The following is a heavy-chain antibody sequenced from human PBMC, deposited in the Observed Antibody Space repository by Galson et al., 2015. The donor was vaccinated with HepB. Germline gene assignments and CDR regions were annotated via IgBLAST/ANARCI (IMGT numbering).Heavy chain of an antibody. CDR2: IDWDDDK. CDR1: GFSLSTSGMR. V-gene: IGHV2-70*04. Sequence: PALVKPTQTLTLTCTFSGFSLSTSGMRVSWIRQPPGKALEWLARIDWDDDKFHSTSLKTRLTISKDTSKNQVVLTMTNMDPVDTATYYCARIPTTVDAFDIWGQGTMVTVSS. J-gene: IGHJ3*02. D-gene: IGHD1-26*01. CDR3: ARIPTTVDAFDI.